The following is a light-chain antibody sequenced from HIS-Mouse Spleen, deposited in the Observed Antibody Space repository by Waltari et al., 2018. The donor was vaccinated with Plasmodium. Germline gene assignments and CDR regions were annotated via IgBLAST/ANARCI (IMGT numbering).Light chain of an antibody. CDR1: ALPKKY. CDR3: YSTDSSGNHRV. J-gene: IGLJ3*02. V-gene: IGLV3-10*01. CDR2: EDS. Sequence: SYELTQPPSVSVSPGQTARITCSGDALPKKYASWYPQKSGQAPVLVIYEDSKRPPGIPERFSGSSSGTMATLTISGAQVEDEADYYCYSTDSSGNHRVFGGGTKLTVL.